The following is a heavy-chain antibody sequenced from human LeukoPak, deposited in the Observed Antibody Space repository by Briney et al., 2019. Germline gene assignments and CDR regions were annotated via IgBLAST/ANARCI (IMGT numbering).Heavy chain of an antibody. D-gene: IGHD5-12*01. V-gene: IGHV4-31*03. Sequence: PSQTLSLTCTVSGGSISSGGYYWSWIRQHPGKGLEWIGYIYYSGSTNYNPSLKSRVTISVDTSKNQFSLKLSSVTAADTAVYFCARDGYSGLMDVWGQGTTVTVSS. CDR1: GGSISSGGYY. CDR2: IYYSGST. J-gene: IGHJ6*02. CDR3: ARDGYSGLMDV.